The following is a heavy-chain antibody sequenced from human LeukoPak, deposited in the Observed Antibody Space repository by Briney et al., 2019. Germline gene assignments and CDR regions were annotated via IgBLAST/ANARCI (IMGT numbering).Heavy chain of an antibody. D-gene: IGHD2-8*01. CDR3: ARDLRPYAPTPDY. CDR1: GYTFTGYY. V-gene: IGHV1-2*02. CDR2: INPNSGGT. Sequence: ASVKVSCKASGYTFTGYYMHWVRQAPGQGLEWMGWINPNSGGTNYAQKFQGRVTMTRDTSVSTAYMELSRLRSDDTAVYYCARDLRPYAPTPDYWGQGTLVTVSS. J-gene: IGHJ4*02.